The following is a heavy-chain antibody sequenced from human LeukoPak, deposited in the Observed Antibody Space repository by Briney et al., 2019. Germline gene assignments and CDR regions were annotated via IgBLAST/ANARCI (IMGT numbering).Heavy chain of an antibody. CDR3: AKDRLWFGELLPTAFDY. D-gene: IGHD3-10*01. CDR2: ISYDGSNK. V-gene: IGHV3-30*18. J-gene: IGHJ4*02. CDR1: GFTFSIYG. Sequence: GRSLRLSCAASGFTFSIYGMYWVRQAPGKGLEWVAVISYDGSNKYYADSVKGRFTISRDNSKNTLYLQMNSLRAEDTAVYYCAKDRLWFGELLPTAFDYWGQGTLVTVSS.